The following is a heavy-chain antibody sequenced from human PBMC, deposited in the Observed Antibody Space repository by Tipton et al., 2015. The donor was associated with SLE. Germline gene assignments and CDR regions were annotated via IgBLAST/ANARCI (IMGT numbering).Heavy chain of an antibody. CDR2: IYSSGST. V-gene: IGHV4-4*07. Sequence: TLSLTCTVSGGSISSFYWSWIRQPAGKGLEWIGRIYSSGSTKYNPSLESRVTLSVDTSKNQLSLKLTSVTAADTAVYYCARGSVVADDFWGQGTLVTVSS. CDR3: ARGSVVADDF. CDR1: GGSISSFY. D-gene: IGHD2-15*01. J-gene: IGHJ4*02.